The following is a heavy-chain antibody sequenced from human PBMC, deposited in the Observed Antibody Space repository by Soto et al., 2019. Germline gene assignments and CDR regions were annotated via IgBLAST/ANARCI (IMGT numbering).Heavy chain of an antibody. CDR1: GYSFSNYD. J-gene: IGHJ4*02. D-gene: IGHD4-17*01. Sequence: PXGFLTLSCTASGYSFSNYDIIGVGQAPGKGLEWVANIRQDGGEKYYVDSVKGRFTISRDNTQNSMYLQMNSLRAEDTAVYYCAREPDYGPHLDYWGQGILVTVSS. CDR2: IRQDGGEK. CDR3: AREPDYGPHLDY. V-gene: IGHV3-7*03.